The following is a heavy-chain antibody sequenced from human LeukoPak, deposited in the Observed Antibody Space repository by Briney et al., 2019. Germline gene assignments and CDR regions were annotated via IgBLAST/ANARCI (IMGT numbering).Heavy chain of an antibody. J-gene: IGHJ6*02. CDR2: ITATSLHI. D-gene: IGHD3-10*01. CDR3: AKDLVWFGELSGVGMDV. V-gene: IGHV3-21*01. Sequence: PGGSLRLSCAASGVTFSGYSMNWVRQAPGKGLEWVSAITATSLHIYYADSVKGRFTISRDNAKNSLYLQMNSLRVEDTALYYCAKDLVWFGELSGVGMDVWGQGTTVTVSS. CDR1: GVTFSGYS.